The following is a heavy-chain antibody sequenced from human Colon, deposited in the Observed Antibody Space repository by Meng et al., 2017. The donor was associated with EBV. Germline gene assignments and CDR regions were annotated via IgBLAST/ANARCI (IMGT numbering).Heavy chain of an antibody. CDR1: GGSISISTW. D-gene: IGHD6-19*01. Sequence: QMQPQESGPGLEKPTGTLSVTCAVSGGSISISTWWSWVRQPPGKGLEWIGEIYHSGGTNYNPSLRGRVTISLDKSKNQFSLTLRSVTAADTAVYYCARDPYATGWAGWGQGTLVTVST. V-gene: IGHV4-4*02. CDR2: IYHSGGT. CDR3: ARDPYATGWAG. J-gene: IGHJ4*02.